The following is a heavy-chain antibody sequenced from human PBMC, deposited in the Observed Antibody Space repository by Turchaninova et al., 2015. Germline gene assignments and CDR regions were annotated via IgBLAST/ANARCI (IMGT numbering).Heavy chain of an antibody. CDR1: GYSISSGYY. V-gene: IGHV4-38-2*01. D-gene: IGHD7-27*01. CDR2: MYLSGSA. Sequence: QVQLQESGPGLVKPSETLSLTCAVSGYSISSGYYWGWIRQPPGKGLGWIGSMYLSGSASYNPSLKSRVSISVDTNKNQFSLRLSPVTAADTAVYYCARLSGDLDGTEYWGQGTLVTVSS. CDR3: ARLSGDLDGTEY. J-gene: IGHJ4*02.